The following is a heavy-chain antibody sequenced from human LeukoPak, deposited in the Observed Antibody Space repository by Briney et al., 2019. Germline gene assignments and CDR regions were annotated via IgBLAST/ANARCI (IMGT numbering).Heavy chain of an antibody. CDR1: GFTFSSYA. D-gene: IGHD5-24*01. CDR2: IKQDGSKK. J-gene: IGHJ4*02. CDR3: TRVGYIDEGIDY. Sequence: GGSLRLSCAASGFTFSSYAMSWVRQAPGKGLEWVANIKQDGSKKSYVDSVKGRFTISRGNAKNSLYLQMNSLRAEDTAIYYCTRVGYIDEGIDYWGQGTLVTVSP. V-gene: IGHV3-7*04.